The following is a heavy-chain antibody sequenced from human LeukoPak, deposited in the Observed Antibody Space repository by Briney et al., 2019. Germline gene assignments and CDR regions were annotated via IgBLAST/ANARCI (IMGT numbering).Heavy chain of an antibody. CDR1: GYTFTSYG. V-gene: IGHV1-18*01. D-gene: IGHD3-10*01. Sequence: GASVKVSCKASGYTFTSYGISWVRQAPGQGLEWMGWISAYNGNTNYAQKLQGRVTMTTDTSTSTAYMELRSLRSDDTAVYYCARDAYYGSGRGYYYYMDVWGEGTTVTVSS. J-gene: IGHJ6*03. CDR3: ARDAYYGSGRGYYYYMDV. CDR2: ISAYNGNT.